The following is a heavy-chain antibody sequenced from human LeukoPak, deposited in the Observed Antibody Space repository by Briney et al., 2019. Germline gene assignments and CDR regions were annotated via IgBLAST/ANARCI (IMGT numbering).Heavy chain of an antibody. Sequence: ASVKVSCKASGYTFTGYYMHWVRQAPGQGLEWMVWINPNSGGTNYAQKFQGRVTMTRDTSISTAYMELSRLRSDDTAVYYCARDSSLVRGVIIPLDYWGQGTLVTVSS. CDR3: ARDSSLVRGVIIPLDY. V-gene: IGHV1-2*02. CDR1: GYTFTGYY. CDR2: INPNSGGT. J-gene: IGHJ4*02. D-gene: IGHD3-10*01.